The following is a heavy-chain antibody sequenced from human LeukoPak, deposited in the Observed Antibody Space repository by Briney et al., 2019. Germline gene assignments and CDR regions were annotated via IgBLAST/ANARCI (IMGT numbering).Heavy chain of an antibody. V-gene: IGHV3-64D*09. Sequence: PGGSLRLSCSASGFTFSSYAMHWVRQAPGKGLEYVSGISSNGGSTYYADSVKGRFTISRDNSKNTLYLQMSSLRAEDTAVYYCVKVRMATISYGAFDIWGQGTMVTVSS. D-gene: IGHD5-24*01. CDR2: ISSNGGST. CDR1: GFTFSSYA. J-gene: IGHJ3*02. CDR3: VKVRMATISYGAFDI.